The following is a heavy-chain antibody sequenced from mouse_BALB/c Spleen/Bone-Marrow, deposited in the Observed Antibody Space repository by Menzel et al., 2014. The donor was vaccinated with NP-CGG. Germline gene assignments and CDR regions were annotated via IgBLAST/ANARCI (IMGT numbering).Heavy chain of an antibody. D-gene: IGHD2-3*01. CDR1: GFTFTDYY. CDR3: ARDMGGLLFDY. J-gene: IGHJ2*01. V-gene: IGHV7-3*02. Sequence: EVMLVESGGGLVQPGGSLRLSCATSGFTFTDYYMNWVRQPPGKALEWLGFIRNKANGYTTEYSASVKGRFTISRDNSQSILYLQMNTLRAEDSATYYCARDMGGLLFDYWGQGTTLTVFS. CDR2: IRNKANGYTT.